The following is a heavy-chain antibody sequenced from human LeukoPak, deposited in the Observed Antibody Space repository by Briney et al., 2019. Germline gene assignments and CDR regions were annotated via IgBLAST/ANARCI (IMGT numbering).Heavy chain of an antibody. CDR3: ARAVYSGSYHGLHY. CDR1: GYTFTSYG. Sequence: GASVKVSCKASGYTFTSYGISWVRQAPGQGLEWMGWINPNSGGTNYAQKFQGRVTTTRDTSISTAYMELSRLRSDDTAVYYCARAVYSGSYHGLHYWGQGTLVTVSS. V-gene: IGHV1-2*02. CDR2: INPNSGGT. J-gene: IGHJ4*02. D-gene: IGHD1-26*01.